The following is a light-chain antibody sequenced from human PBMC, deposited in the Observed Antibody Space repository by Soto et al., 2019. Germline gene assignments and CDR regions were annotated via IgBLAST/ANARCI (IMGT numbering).Light chain of an antibody. CDR2: DAF. J-gene: IGKJ1*01. V-gene: IGKV3-11*01. CDR1: QSVSSY. CDR3: QQRSNWPWT. Sequence: EIVLTQSPATLSLSPGERATLSCRASQSVSSYVAWYQQRPGQAPRILIYDAFNRATGIPARFSGSGSGTDFTLTISSLEPEDFAVYYCQQRSNWPWTFGQGTKVEIK.